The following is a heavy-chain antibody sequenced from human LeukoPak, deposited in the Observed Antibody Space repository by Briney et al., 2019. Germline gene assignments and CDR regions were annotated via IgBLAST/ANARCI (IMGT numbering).Heavy chain of an antibody. Sequence: PGGSLRLSCAVSGFTFSTYAMHWVRQAPGKGLEYVSAINSNGGSTYYADSVKGRFTISRDNSKNTLYLQMGSLRPGDMAVYYCAKGSGWLFYYYYMDVWGKGTTVTVSS. V-gene: IGHV3-64*02. D-gene: IGHD6-19*01. CDR3: AKGSGWLFYYYYMDV. CDR2: INSNGGST. J-gene: IGHJ6*03. CDR1: GFTFSTYA.